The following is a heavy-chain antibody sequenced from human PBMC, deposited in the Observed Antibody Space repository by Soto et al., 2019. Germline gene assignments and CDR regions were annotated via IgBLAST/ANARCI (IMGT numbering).Heavy chain of an antibody. CDR3: ARSTVVVTALDY. J-gene: IGHJ4*02. Sequence: QVQLVQSGAEEKKPGASVKVSCKASGYTFTSYAMHWVRQAPGQRLEWMGWINAGNGNTKYSQKFQGRVTITRDTSARTAYMELSSLRSEDTAVYYCARSTVVVTALDYWGQGTLVTVSS. V-gene: IGHV1-3*05. D-gene: IGHD2-21*02. CDR1: GYTFTSYA. CDR2: INAGNGNT.